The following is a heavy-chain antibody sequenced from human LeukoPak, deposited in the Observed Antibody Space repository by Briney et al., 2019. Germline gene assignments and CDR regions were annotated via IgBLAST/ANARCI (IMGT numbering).Heavy chain of an antibody. CDR3: ARVPPYYYDSSGYYFGY. CDR1: GYTFTGYY. D-gene: IGHD3-22*01. Sequence: ASVKVSCKASGYTFTGYYMHWVRQAPGQGLEWMGRINPNSGGTNYAQKFQGRVTMTRDTSISTAYMELSRLRSDDTAVCYCARVPPYYYDSSGYYFGYWGQGTLVTVSS. CDR2: INPNSGGT. V-gene: IGHV1-2*06. J-gene: IGHJ4*02.